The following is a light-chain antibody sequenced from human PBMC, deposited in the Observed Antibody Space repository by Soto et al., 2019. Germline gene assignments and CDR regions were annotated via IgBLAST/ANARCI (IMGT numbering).Light chain of an antibody. Sequence: EIVLAQTPGSLSCPPGERATLSCRSSQSVCNEFLSWYQRKPGQAPSLLFYGASTRATDVPDRFGDRGSGADFPLSIIRWETEDVAVYYCQQYGSAPPSPVAQGTNFDIK. CDR2: GAS. CDR3: QQYGSAPPSP. J-gene: IGKJ1*01. CDR1: QSVCNEF. V-gene: IGKV3-20*01.